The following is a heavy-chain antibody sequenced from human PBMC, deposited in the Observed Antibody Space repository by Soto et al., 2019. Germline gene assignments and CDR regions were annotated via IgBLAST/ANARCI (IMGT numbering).Heavy chain of an antibody. J-gene: IGHJ4*02. CDR2: ISGYNGNT. D-gene: IGHD6-19*01. V-gene: IGHV1-18*01. Sequence: QIQLVQSGTEVKRSGASVKVSCKTSGYSFTTYGLSWVRQAPGRRLEWVGWISGYNGNTNYAQKFQGTVILTTDTPTTTGYMEIKSLSSDDTAVYYCVRDTSDSHSSGPAPFEYWGQGTQVTVSS. CDR3: VRDTSDSHSSGPAPFEY. CDR1: GYSFTTYG.